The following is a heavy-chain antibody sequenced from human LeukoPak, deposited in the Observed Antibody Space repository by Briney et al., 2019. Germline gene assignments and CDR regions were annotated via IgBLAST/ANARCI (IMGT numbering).Heavy chain of an antibody. CDR3: FRWGVAADMQD. Sequence: GGSLRLSFEVSGLTFSDYCMGWVRQAPGKGLEWVANINPAGTDTYYVAAVQGRFTISRANAKRTTFLQMNNLRVEDTALYFCFRWGVAADMQDWGQATLVTVSS. CDR1: GLTFSDYC. J-gene: IGHJ4*02. V-gene: IGHV3-7*01. CDR2: INPAGTDT. D-gene: IGHD2-2*01.